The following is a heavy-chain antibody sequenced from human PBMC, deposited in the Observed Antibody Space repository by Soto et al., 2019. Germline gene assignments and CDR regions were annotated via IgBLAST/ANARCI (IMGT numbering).Heavy chain of an antibody. V-gene: IGHV4-61*08. CDR1: GDSVSIGGYY. Sequence: SETLSLTCTVSGDSVSIGGYYWSCIRQPPGKGLEWIGYIYSSGSANYNPSLKSRVTISRDTSKNQISLKVASVTAADTAGYYCARGFSSVSMDVWGQGTTVTVSS. J-gene: IGHJ6*02. CDR3: ARGFSSVSMDV. D-gene: IGHD6-19*01. CDR2: IYSSGSA.